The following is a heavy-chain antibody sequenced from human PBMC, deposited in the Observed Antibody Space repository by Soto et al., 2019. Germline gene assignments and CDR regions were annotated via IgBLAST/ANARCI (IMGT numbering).Heavy chain of an antibody. V-gene: IGHV4-31*03. D-gene: IGHD5-18*01. Sequence: QVQLQESGPGLVKPSQTLSLTCTVSGDSFNTAGYYWSWIRQHPERGLEWIGYIYSSGTTYYSPSLKSRISISEDTSKKQFSLELTSVTAADTAVYFCARGSRDTAFVLPRFDFWGQGTLVTVSS. CDR2: IYSSGTT. CDR1: GDSFNTAGYY. CDR3: ARGSRDTAFVLPRFDF. J-gene: IGHJ4*02.